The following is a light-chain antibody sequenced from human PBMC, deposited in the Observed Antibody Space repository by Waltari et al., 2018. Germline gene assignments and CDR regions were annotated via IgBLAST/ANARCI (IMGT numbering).Light chain of an antibody. V-gene: IGKV1-5*03. CDR2: KAS. CDR1: QSISSW. Sequence: DIQMTQSAYTLSAFVGDRLTSPGRASQSISSWLAWFQQKPGKAPKLLIQKASSLESGVPARFSGSGSGTECTLTISSLQPDDFATYYCQQYSSFWTFGQGTKVEIK. J-gene: IGKJ1*01. CDR3: QQYSSFWT.